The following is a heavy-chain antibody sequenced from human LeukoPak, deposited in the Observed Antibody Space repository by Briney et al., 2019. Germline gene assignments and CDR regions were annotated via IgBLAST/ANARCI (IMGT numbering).Heavy chain of an antibody. CDR2: ISASGGNT. V-gene: IGHV3-23*01. D-gene: IGHD2/OR15-2a*01. J-gene: IGHJ6*02. CDR1: EFTFSSYA. Sequence: GGSLRLSCAASEFTFSSYAMKWVRQAPGKGLECVSGISASGGNTWYADSVKGRFTISRDNSKNTLYLQMNSLRAEDTAVYYCAKYVSARGPPYALAVWGQGTTVTVSS. CDR3: AKYVSARGPPYALAV.